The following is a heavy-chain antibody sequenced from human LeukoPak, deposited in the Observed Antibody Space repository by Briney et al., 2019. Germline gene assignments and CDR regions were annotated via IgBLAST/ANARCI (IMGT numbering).Heavy chain of an antibody. CDR3: AKVSSLVRGDRSPTDY. V-gene: IGHV3-30*18. J-gene: IGHJ4*02. CDR1: GFTFSSYG. CDR2: IPNDGGNK. Sequence: GGSLRLSCVASGFTFSSYGMQWVRQAPGRTLEWVAVIPNDGGNKYYADSVKGRFTISRDNSKNTLYLQMNSLRAEDTAVYYCAKVSSLVRGDRSPTDYWGQGTLVTVSS. D-gene: IGHD3-10*01.